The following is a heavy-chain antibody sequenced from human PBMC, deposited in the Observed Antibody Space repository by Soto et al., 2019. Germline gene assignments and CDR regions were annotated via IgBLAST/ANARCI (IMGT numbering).Heavy chain of an antibody. D-gene: IGHD3-9*01. CDR2: INSDGSST. Sequence: GGSLRLSCAASGFTFSSYLMHWVRQAPGKGLVWVSRINSDGSSTSYADSVKGRFTISRDNAKNTLYLQMNSLRAEDTAVYYCASADYDILTGYYNAWGQGTLVTVSS. V-gene: IGHV3-74*01. CDR3: ASADYDILTGYYNA. CDR1: GFTFSSYL. J-gene: IGHJ5*02.